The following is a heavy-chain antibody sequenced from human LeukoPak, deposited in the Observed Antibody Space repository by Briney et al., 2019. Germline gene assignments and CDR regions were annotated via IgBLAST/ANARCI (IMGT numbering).Heavy chain of an antibody. V-gene: IGHV3-21*01. J-gene: IGHJ6*02. CDR1: GITFSSYS. CDR2: ISSRSSYI. Sequence: GGSLRLSCVASGITFSSYSMNWVRQAPGKGLEWVSSISSRSSYIYYADSVKGRFTISRDNAKNSLYLQMNSLRAEGTAVYYCAGAAAGYYYYYGMDVWGQGTTVTVSS. D-gene: IGHD6-13*01. CDR3: AGAAAGYYYYYGMDV.